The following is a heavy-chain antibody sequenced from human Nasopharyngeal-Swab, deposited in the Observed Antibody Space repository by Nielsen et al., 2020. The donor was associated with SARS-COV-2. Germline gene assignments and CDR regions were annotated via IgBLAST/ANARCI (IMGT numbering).Heavy chain of an antibody. J-gene: IGHJ4*02. CDR1: GFTFSSYW. CDR3: ARATPEYDILTGYLG. D-gene: IGHD3-9*01. Sequence: GSLRLSCAASGFTFSSYWMSWVRQPPGKGLEWIGEINHSGSTNYNPSLKSRVTISVDTSKNQFSLKLSSVTAADTAVYYCARATPEYDILTGYLGWGQGTLVTVSS. V-gene: IGHV4-34*01. CDR2: INHSGST.